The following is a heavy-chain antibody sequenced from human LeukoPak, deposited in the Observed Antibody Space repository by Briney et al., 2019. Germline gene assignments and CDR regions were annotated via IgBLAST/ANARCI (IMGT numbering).Heavy chain of an antibody. D-gene: IGHD3-9*01. Sequence: GGSLRLSCAASGFTFSNYWMHWVRQAPGKGLVWVSRINSDESTTTYADSAKGRFTISRDNAKNSLYLQMNSLRAEDTAVYYCARGVVRYFDYWGQGALVTVSS. CDR2: INSDESTT. V-gene: IGHV3-74*01. CDR3: ARGVVRYFDY. J-gene: IGHJ4*02. CDR1: GFTFSNYW.